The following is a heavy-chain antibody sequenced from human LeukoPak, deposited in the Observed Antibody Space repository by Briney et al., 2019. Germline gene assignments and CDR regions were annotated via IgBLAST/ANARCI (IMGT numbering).Heavy chain of an antibody. CDR2: IYTSGST. CDR3: ARSDPLIGDESHFDY. CDR1: GGSISSYY. J-gene: IGHJ4*02. D-gene: IGHD2-21*01. Sequence: KPSETLSLTCTVSGGSISSYYWSWIRQPAGKGLEWIGRIYTSGSTNYNPSLKSRVTMSVDTSKNQFSLKLSSVTAADTAVYYCARSDPLIGDESHFDYWGQGTLVTVSS. V-gene: IGHV4-4*07.